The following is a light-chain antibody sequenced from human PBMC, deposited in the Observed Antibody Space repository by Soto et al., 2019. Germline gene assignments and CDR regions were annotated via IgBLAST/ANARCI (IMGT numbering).Light chain of an antibody. CDR1: SSDVGGYNY. Sequence: QSALTQPPSASGSLGKSVTISCTGTSSDVGGYNYVSWHQQHPGKAPKVMIYEVTKRPPGAPDRFSGSKSGNTASLTVSGLQAEDEADYYCSSFAGGGNPVLLGGGTKLTVL. V-gene: IGLV2-8*01. CDR2: EVT. J-gene: IGLJ2*01. CDR3: SSFAGGGNPVL.